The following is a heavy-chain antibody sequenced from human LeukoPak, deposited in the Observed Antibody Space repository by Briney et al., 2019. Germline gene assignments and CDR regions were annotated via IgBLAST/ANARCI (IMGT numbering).Heavy chain of an antibody. V-gene: IGHV4-38-2*01. J-gene: IGHJ4*02. D-gene: IGHD3-10*01. CDR2: IYHSGST. Sequence: SETLSLTCAVSGYSISSGYYWGWIRQPPGKGLEWIGTIYHSGSTSYNPSLKSRVTISVDTSKNQFSLKLSSVTAADTAVYYCARGRALNGSGSYSFDYWGQGTLVTVSS. CDR1: GYSISSGYY. CDR3: ARGRALNGSGSYSFDY.